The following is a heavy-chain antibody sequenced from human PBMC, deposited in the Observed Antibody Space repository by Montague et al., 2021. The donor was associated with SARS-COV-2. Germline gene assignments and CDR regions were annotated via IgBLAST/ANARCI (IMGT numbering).Heavy chain of an antibody. J-gene: IGHJ6*02. CDR2: ISSSSSYI. Sequence: SLRLSCAASGFTFSSYSMNWVRQAPGKGLEWVSSISSSSSYIYYADSVKGRFTISRDNAKNSLYLQMNSLRAEDTAVYYCARVEELEYDILTGYYGGYYYYGMDVGGQGTTVTVSS. CDR1: GFTFSSYS. V-gene: IGHV3-21*01. D-gene: IGHD3-9*01. CDR3: ARVEELEYDILTGYYGGYYYYGMDV.